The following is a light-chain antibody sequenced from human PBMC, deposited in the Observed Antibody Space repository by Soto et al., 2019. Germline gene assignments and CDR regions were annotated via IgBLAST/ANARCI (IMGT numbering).Light chain of an antibody. CDR1: SGDVGSYNR. J-gene: IGLJ3*02. Sequence: QSALTQPASVSGSPGQSITISCTGTSGDVGSYNRVSWYQQHPGKAPKLLIYSDNQRPSGVPDRFSGSRSGTSASLAISGLQSEDEGDYYCATWDDSLTGLVFGGGTQLTVL. V-gene: IGLV2-14*02. CDR3: ATWDDSLTGLV. CDR2: SDN.